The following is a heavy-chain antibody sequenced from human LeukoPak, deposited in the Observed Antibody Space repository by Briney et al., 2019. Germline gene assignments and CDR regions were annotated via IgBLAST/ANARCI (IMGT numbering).Heavy chain of an antibody. CDR3: AGPLGDTAMVDNS. D-gene: IGHD5-18*01. CDR1: GGTFSSYT. J-gene: IGHJ4*02. Sequence: SVKVSCKATGGTFSSYTISGVRQAPGQGLEWMGRIIPILGIANYAQKFQGRVTITADKSTSTAYMELSSLRSEDTAVYYCAGPLGDTAMVDNSWGQGTLVTVSS. CDR2: IIPILGIA. V-gene: IGHV1-69*02.